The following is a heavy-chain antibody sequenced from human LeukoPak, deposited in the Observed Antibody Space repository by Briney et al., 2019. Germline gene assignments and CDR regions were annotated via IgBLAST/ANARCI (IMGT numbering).Heavy chain of an antibody. V-gene: IGHV3-33*06. CDR3: AKEKYSSGWCFDY. Sequence: PGRSLRLSCAASGFTLSSYGMHWVRQAPGKGLEWVAVIWYDGSNKYYADSVKGRFTISRDNSKNTLYLQMNSLRAEDTAVYYCAKEKYSSGWCFDYWGQGTLVTVSS. J-gene: IGHJ4*02. CDR1: GFTLSSYG. D-gene: IGHD6-19*01. CDR2: IWYDGSNK.